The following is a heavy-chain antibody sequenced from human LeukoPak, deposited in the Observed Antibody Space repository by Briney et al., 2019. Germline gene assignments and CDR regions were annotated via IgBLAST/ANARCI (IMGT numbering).Heavy chain of an antibody. CDR2: IYYSGST. D-gene: IGHD3-22*01. J-gene: IGHJ4*02. V-gene: IGHV4-59*05. CDR3: AAGYYYDSSGYPWDY. Sequence: PSETLSLTCAVSGGSISSYFWHWIRQPPGKGLEWIGSIYYSGSTYYNPSLKSRVTISVDTSKNQFSLKLSSVTAADTAVYYCAAGYYYDSSGYPWDYWGQGTLVTVSS. CDR1: GGSISSYF.